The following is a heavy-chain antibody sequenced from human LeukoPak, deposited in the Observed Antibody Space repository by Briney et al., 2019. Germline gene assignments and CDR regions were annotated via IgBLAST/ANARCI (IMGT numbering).Heavy chain of an antibody. CDR1: GGSISSSSYY. J-gene: IGHJ3*02. CDR3: AREVDDALDI. D-gene: IGHD2-15*01. CDR2: IYYSGST. Sequence: SETLSLTCTVSGGSISSSSYYWGWIRQPPGKGLEWIGSIYYSGSTYYNPSLKSRVTISVDTSKNQFSLKLSSVTAADTAVYYCAREVDDALDIWGQGTMVTVSS. V-gene: IGHV4-39*02.